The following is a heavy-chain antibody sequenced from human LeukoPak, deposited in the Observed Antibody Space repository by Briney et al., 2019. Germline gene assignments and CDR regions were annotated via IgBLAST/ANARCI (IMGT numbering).Heavy chain of an antibody. CDR2: TYYRSKWYN. CDR1: GDSVSSNSAA. CDR3: ARARVGYSGYGNYYYHGLDV. J-gene: IGHJ6*02. Sequence: SQTLSLTCAISGDSVSSNSAAWNWIRQSPSRGLEWLGRTYYRSKWYNDYAVSVKSRITINPDTSKNQFSLQLNSVTPEDTAVYYCARARVGYSGYGNYYYHGLDVWGRGTTVTVSS. D-gene: IGHD5-12*01. V-gene: IGHV6-1*01.